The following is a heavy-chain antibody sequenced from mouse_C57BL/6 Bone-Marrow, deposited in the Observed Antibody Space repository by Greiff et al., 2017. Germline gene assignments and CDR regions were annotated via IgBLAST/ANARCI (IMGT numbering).Heavy chain of an antibody. Sequence: QVQLQQPGAELVRPGTSVKMSCKASGYTFTSYWMHWVKQRPGQGLEWIGVIDPSDSYTNYNQKFKGKATLTVDTSSSTAYMQLSSLTSADSAVYYCARTRGNYYFDYWGQGTTLTVSS. V-gene: IGHV1-59*01. CDR2: IDPSDSYT. CDR1: GYTFTSYW. D-gene: IGHD2-1*01. CDR3: ARTRGNYYFDY. J-gene: IGHJ2*01.